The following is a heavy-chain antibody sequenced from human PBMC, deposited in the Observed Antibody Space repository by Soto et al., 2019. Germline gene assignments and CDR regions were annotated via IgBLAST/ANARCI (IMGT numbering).Heavy chain of an antibody. V-gene: IGHV3-48*01. CDR1: GFTFSSYS. Sequence: GGSLRLSCAASGFTFSSYSMNWVRQAPGKGLEWVSYISSSSSTIYYADSVKGRFTISRDNAKNSLYLQMNSLRAEDTAVYYCARERSSTSCYRFCGMDVWGQGITVTV. D-gene: IGHD2-2*02. CDR3: ARERSSTSCYRFCGMDV. J-gene: IGHJ6*02. CDR2: ISSSSSTI.